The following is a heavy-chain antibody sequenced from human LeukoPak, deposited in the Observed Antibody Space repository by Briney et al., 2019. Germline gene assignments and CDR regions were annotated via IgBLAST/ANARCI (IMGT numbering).Heavy chain of an antibody. J-gene: IGHJ6*03. Sequence: ASVKVSCKASGYTFTDYYMHWVRQAPGPGLEWMGWINPNSGGTNYAQKFQGRVTMTRDTSISTAYMEMSRLRSDDTAMYYCARGDRLVYYYYMDVWGKGTTVTISS. V-gene: IGHV1-2*02. CDR3: ARGDRLVYYYYMDV. CDR1: GYTFTDYY. D-gene: IGHD6-19*01. CDR2: INPNSGGT.